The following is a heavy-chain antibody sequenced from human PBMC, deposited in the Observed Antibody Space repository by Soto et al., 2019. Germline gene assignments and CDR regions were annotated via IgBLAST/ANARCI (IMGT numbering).Heavy chain of an antibody. CDR3: ARAICVRCPFGL. Sequence: QVQLQESGPRLAKPSESLSLTCSVSGASLTRGVYYWSWVRQPPGRQLEWIGSIYYRGTTNYNPSLTGRVTISEDTSMNQVSVTVKSGTAADTAVYFCARAICVRCPFGLWGQGTLVTVSA. J-gene: IGHJ4*02. CDR1: GASLTRGVYY. CDR2: IYYRGTT. D-gene: IGHD3-16*01. V-gene: IGHV4-61*08.